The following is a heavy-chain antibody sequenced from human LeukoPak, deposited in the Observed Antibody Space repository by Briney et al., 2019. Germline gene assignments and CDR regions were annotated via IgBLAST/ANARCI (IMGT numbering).Heavy chain of an antibody. Sequence: GESLRISCKGSGYSFTSYWITWVRQMPGKGLEWMGRIDPSDSYTNYSPSFQGHVTISVDKSINTAYLQWSSLKASDTAMYYCARRDRYSWYSFDYWGQGTLATVSS. J-gene: IGHJ4*02. CDR1: GYSFTSYW. D-gene: IGHD6-13*01. V-gene: IGHV5-10-1*01. CDR2: IDPSDSYT. CDR3: ARRDRYSWYSFDY.